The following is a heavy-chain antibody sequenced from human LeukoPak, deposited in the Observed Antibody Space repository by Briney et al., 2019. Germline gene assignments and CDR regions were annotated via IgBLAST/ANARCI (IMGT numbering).Heavy chain of an antibody. Sequence: SETLSLTCAVYGGSFSGYYWSWIRQPPGKGLEWIGEINHSGSTNYNPSLKSRVTISVDTSKNQFSLKLSSVTAADTAVYCCARGRGLRRSFDYWGQGTLVTVSS. D-gene: IGHD5-12*01. CDR2: INHSGST. CDR1: GGSFSGYY. J-gene: IGHJ4*02. V-gene: IGHV4-34*01. CDR3: ARGRGLRRSFDY.